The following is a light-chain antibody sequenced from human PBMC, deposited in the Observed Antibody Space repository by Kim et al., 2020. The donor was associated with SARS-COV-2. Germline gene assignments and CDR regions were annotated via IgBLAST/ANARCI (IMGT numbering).Light chain of an antibody. CDR3: SSYTSSSTFGV. Sequence: SITISCTGTSSDVGGYNYVSWYQQHPGKAPKLMIYDVSKRPSGVSNRFSGSKSGNTASLTISGLQAEDEADYYCSSYTSSSTFGVFGTGTKV. J-gene: IGLJ1*01. CDR2: DVS. V-gene: IGLV2-14*04. CDR1: SSDVGGYNY.